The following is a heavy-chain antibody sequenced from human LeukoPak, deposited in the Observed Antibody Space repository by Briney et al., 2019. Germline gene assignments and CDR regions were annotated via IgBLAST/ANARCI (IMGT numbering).Heavy chain of an antibody. CDR3: AKEEGRIVGATVD. CDR2: ISGSGGST. Sequence: PGGSLRLSCAASGFTFSSYAMSWVRQAPGKGREGVSAISGSGGSTYYADSGKGRFTISRDNSKNTLYLQMNSLRAEDTAVYYCAKEEGRIVGATVDWGQGTLVTVSS. D-gene: IGHD1-26*01. CDR1: GFTFSSYA. V-gene: IGHV3-23*01. J-gene: IGHJ4*02.